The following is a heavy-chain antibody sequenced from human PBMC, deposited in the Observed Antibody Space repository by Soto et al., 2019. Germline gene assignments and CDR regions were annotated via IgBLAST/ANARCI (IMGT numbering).Heavy chain of an antibody. CDR3: ARGYYDSSGYYHNDAFDI. CDR1: GGSISSSSDY. V-gene: IGHV4-39*01. D-gene: IGHD3-22*01. Sequence: SETLSLTCTVSGGSISSSSDYWGWIRQPPGKGLEWIGSIYYSGSTYYNPSLKSRVTISVDTSKNQFSLKLSSVTAADTAVYYCARGYYDSSGYYHNDAFDIWGQGTMVTVS. CDR2: IYYSGST. J-gene: IGHJ3*02.